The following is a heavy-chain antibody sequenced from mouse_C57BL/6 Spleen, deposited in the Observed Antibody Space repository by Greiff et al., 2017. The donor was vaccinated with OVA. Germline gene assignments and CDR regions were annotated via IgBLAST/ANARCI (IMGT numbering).Heavy chain of an antibody. CDR2: INPSNGGT. V-gene: IGHV1-53*01. Sequence: QVQLKQPGTELVKPGAPVKLSCKASGYTFTSYWMHWVKQRPGQGLEWIGNINPSNGGTNYNEKFKSKATLTVDKSSSTAYMQLSSLTSEDSAVYYCARPITTVVEDYYAMDYWGQGTSVTVSS. CDR1: GYTFTSYW. CDR3: ARPITTVVEDYYAMDY. D-gene: IGHD1-1*01. J-gene: IGHJ4*01.